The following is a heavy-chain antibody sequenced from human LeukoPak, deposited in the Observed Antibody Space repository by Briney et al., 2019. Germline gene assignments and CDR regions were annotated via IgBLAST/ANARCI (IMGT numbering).Heavy chain of an antibody. CDR1: EYTFTSYD. Sequence: ASVKVSCKASEYTFTSYDINWVRQATGQGLEWMGWMNPNSGNTGYAQKFQGRVTMTRNTSISTAYMELSSLRSEDTAVYYCARARRILEWLFQPPDYWGQGTLVTVSS. D-gene: IGHD3-3*01. CDR2: MNPNSGNT. CDR3: ARARRILEWLFQPPDY. V-gene: IGHV1-8*01. J-gene: IGHJ4*02.